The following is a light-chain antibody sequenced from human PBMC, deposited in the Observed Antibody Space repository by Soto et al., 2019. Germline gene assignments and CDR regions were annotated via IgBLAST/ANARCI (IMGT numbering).Light chain of an antibody. CDR3: QHYNSYSEA. V-gene: IGKV1-5*03. CDR1: QTISSW. CDR2: KAS. Sequence: DIQMHQSPSTLSGSVGDSATITCRASQTISSWLAWYQQKPGKAPKLLIYKASTLKSGVPSRFSGSGSGTEFTLTISSLQPDEFATYYCQHYNSYSEAFGQGNKVDIK. J-gene: IGKJ1*01.